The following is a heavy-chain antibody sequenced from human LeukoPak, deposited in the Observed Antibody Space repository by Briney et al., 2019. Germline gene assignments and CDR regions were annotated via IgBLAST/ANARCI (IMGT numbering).Heavy chain of an antibody. CDR2: ISSSSSYI. Sequence: GGSLRLSCAASGFTFSSYSMNWVRQAPGKGLEWVSSISSSSSYIYYADSVKGRFTISRDNAKNSLYLQMNSLRAEDTAVYYCARDLNRYYYDSSGYYLDHDAFDIWGQGTMVTVSS. V-gene: IGHV3-21*01. CDR3: ARDLNRYYYDSSGYYLDHDAFDI. CDR1: GFTFSSYS. D-gene: IGHD3-22*01. J-gene: IGHJ3*02.